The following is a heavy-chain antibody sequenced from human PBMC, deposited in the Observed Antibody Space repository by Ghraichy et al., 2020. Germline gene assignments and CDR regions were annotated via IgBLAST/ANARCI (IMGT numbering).Heavy chain of an antibody. CDR3: VKDNDGTGYYYLFDW. V-gene: IGHV3-9*01. CDR1: GFTFDDYA. Sequence: GGSLRLSCAASGFTFDDYAIHWVRQRPGKGLEWVSSISRNGGNTDYADSVRGRFTISRDNAKNSLSLQMNGLRIEDTAFYYCVKDNDGTGYYYLFDWWAQGTLVTVSS. J-gene: IGHJ4*02. D-gene: IGHD3-22*01. CDR2: ISRNGGNT.